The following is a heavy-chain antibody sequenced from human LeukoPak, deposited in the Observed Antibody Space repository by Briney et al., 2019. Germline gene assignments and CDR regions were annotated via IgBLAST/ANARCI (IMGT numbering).Heavy chain of an antibody. V-gene: IGHV4-30-2*01. CDR2: IYHSGST. J-gene: IGHJ3*02. CDR3: ARTEGAFDI. CDR1: GGSISSGGYS. Sequence: SETLSLTCAVSGGSISSGGYSWSWIRQPPGKGPEWIGYIYHSGSTYYNPSLKSRVTISVDRSKNQFSLKLSSVTAADTAVYYWARTEGAFDIWGQGTMVTVSS.